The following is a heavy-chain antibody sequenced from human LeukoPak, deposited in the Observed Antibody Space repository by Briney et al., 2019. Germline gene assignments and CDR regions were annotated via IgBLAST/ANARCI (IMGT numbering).Heavy chain of an antibody. V-gene: IGHV1-58*02. D-gene: IGHD6-19*01. Sequence: SVKVSCKASGFTFTSSAMQWVRQARGQRLEWIGWIVVGSGNTNYAQKFQERVTITRDMSTSIAYMELSSLRSEDTAVYYCEALYSSGWYWFDPWGQGTLVTVSS. CDR2: IVVGSGNT. CDR3: EALYSSGWYWFDP. J-gene: IGHJ5*02. CDR1: GFTFTSSA.